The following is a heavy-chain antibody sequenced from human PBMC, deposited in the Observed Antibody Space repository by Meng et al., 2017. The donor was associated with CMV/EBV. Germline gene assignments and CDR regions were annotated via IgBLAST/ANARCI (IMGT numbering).Heavy chain of an antibody. CDR1: GGSFSGYY. Sequence: SETLSLTCAVYGGSFSGYYWSWIRQPPGKGLEWIGEINHSGSTNYNPSLKSRVTISVDTSKNQFSLKLSSVTAADTAVYYCARGTNSGSYSAFDIWGQGTMVTVSS. D-gene: IGHD1-26*01. J-gene: IGHJ3*02. V-gene: IGHV4-34*01. CDR3: ARGTNSGSYSAFDI. CDR2: INHSGST.